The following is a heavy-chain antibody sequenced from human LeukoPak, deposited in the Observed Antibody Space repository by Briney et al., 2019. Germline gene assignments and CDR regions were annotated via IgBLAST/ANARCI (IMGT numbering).Heavy chain of an antibody. CDR1: GYSISSNYN. Sequence: PSETLSLTCSVSGYSISSNYNWAWIRQPPGKGLEWIGTFNPSGNTYYNPSLKSRITISVDTSKNQFSLKLSSVTAADTAVYYCARVVLGNYGLRYYYYMDVWGKGTTVTVSS. D-gene: IGHD4-11*01. CDR3: ARVVLGNYGLRYYYYMDV. CDR2: FNPSGNT. J-gene: IGHJ6*03. V-gene: IGHV4-38-2*02.